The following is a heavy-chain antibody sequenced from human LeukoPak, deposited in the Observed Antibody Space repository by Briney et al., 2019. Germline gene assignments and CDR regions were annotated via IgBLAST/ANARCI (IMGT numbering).Heavy chain of an antibody. CDR1: GYTFTSYG. CDR3: ARDGHLNYYYGSGGPLNWFDP. D-gene: IGHD3-10*01. J-gene: IGHJ5*02. CDR2: ISGDNGDT. Sequence: ASVKVSCKASGYTFTSYGISWVRQAPGQGLEWMGWISGDNGDTNYAQKLQGRVTITRDTSASTAYMELSSLRSEDMAVYYCARDGHLNYYYGSGGPLNWFDPWGQGTLVTVSS. V-gene: IGHV1-18*03.